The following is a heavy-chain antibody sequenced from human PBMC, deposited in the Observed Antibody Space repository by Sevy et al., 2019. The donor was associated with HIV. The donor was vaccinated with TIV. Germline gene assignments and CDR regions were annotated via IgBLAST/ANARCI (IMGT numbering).Heavy chain of an antibody. CDR2: ISSSNNYI. V-gene: IGHV3-21*01. Sequence: GGSLRLSCAASGFTFSSYSMNWVRQAPGKGLEWVSSISSSNNYIYYADSLKGRFTISRDNAKNSQYLQMNSLRAEDTAVYYCARDLREYSSSSKYYFDYWGQGILVTVSS. D-gene: IGHD6-6*01. CDR3: ARDLREYSSSSKYYFDY. CDR1: GFTFSSYS. J-gene: IGHJ4*02.